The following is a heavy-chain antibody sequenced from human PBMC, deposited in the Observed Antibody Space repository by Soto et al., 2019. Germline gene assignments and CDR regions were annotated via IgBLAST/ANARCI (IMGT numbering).Heavy chain of an antibody. CDR2: ISAYNGNT. V-gene: IGHV1-18*04. CDR3: ARVPHNFDWAPSGLDV. J-gene: IGHJ6*02. D-gene: IGHD3-9*01. Sequence: QVQLVQSGAVVKKPGASVKVSCKASGNIFTSNGISWVRQAPGQGLEWMGWISAYNGNTNYAQKFQGRVSMTTDTSTSTAYMELRSLRSDDTAVYYCARVPHNFDWAPSGLDVWGQGTTVTVSS. CDR1: GNIFTSNG.